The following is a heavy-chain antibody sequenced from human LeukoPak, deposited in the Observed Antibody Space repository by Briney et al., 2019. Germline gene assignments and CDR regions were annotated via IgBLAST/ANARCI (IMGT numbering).Heavy chain of an antibody. CDR1: GYTFTGYY. V-gene: IGHV1-2*02. CDR2: INPNSGGT. CDR3: ARDVNPQTNIAAAGIGIDY. J-gene: IGHJ4*02. Sequence: ASVKVSCKASGYTFTGYYMHWVRQAPGQGLEWMGWINPNSGGTNYAQKFQGRVTMTRDTSNSTAYMELSRLRSDDTAVYYCARDVNPQTNIAAAGIGIDYWGQGTLVTVSS. D-gene: IGHD6-13*01.